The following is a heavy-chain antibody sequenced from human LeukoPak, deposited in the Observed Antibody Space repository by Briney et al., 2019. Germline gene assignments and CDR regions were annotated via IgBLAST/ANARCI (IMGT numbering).Heavy chain of an antibody. V-gene: IGHV3-30*18. D-gene: IGHD1-20*01. CDR1: GFTFNTYG. J-gene: IGHJ4*02. Sequence: GGSLRLSCAASGFTFNTYGMHWVRQAPGKGLEWLAVISYDGSAKYYAGSVKGRFTISRDNSQNTVSLQMNSLRAEDTAVYYCAKEKVPYNWNLFDYWGQGTLVTVSS. CDR3: AKEKVPYNWNLFDY. CDR2: ISYDGSAK.